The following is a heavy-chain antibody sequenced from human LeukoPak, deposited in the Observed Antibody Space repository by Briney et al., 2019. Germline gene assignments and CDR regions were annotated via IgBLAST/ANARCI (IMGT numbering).Heavy chain of an antibody. CDR2: MNPNSGNT. J-gene: IGHJ4*02. CDR1: GYTFTSYD. Sequence: ASVKVSCKASGYTFTSYDINWVRQATGQGLEGMGWMNPNSGNTGYAQKFQGRVTMTRNTSISTAYMELSSLRSDDTAVYYCARKYLYGSGKPHFDYWGQGTLVTVSS. D-gene: IGHD3-10*01. V-gene: IGHV1-8*01. CDR3: ARKYLYGSGKPHFDY.